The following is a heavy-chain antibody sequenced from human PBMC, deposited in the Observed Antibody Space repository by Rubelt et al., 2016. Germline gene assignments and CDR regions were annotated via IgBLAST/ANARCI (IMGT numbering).Heavy chain of an antibody. Sequence: VRQAPGKGLEWVSSISDTSKYIFHADPVGGRFTISRDDAKNSLFLRMNGLRVEDTAIYYCARVGYCIGGCYPFDLWGQGTLVTVSS. V-gene: IGHV3-21*06. J-gene: IGHJ4*02. CDR2: ISDTSKYI. D-gene: IGHD2-15*01. CDR3: ARVGYCIGGCYPFDL.